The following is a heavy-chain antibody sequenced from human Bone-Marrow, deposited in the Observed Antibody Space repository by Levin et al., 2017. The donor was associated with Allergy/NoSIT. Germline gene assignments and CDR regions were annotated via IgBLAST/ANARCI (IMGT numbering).Heavy chain of an antibody. J-gene: IGHJ4*02. CDR1: GYSFANYW. CDR3: VRRTGPYGGYFDY. Sequence: KVSCKGSGYSFANYWIAWVRQMPGKGPEWLGIIYPRDSETEYSPSFQGQVTISVDKSIGTAYLQWSSLKASDTAIYYCVRRTGPYGGYFDYWGQGTLVTVSS. V-gene: IGHV5-51*01. CDR2: IYPRDSET. D-gene: IGHD4-23*01.